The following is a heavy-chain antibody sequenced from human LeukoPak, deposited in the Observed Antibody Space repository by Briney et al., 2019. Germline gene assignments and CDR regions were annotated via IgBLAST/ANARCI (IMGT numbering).Heavy chain of an antibody. D-gene: IGHD3-22*01. CDR2: IRQDGAEK. Sequence: ETLSLTCAVSGGSISSSNWWSWVRQAPGKGLEWVANIRQDGAEKYYVDSVKGRFTISRDNAKNSVYLEMNSLRVEDTAVYFCARAPYFESSGPLWGQGTLVTVSS. CDR3: ARAPYFESSGPL. V-gene: IGHV3-7*01. CDR1: GGSISSSNW. J-gene: IGHJ4*02.